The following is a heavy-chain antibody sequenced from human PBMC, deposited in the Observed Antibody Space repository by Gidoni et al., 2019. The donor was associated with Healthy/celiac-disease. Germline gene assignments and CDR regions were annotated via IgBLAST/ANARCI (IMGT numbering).Heavy chain of an antibody. CDR2: ISYDGSNK. CDR3: AKDSDFWSGYYDY. J-gene: IGHJ4*02. V-gene: IGHV3-30*18. Sequence: QVQLVESGGGVVQPGRCLRLSCAASGFPFSRHGMHWVRQAPGKGLEWVAVISYDGSNKYYADSVKGRFTISRDNSKNTLYLQMNSLRAEDTAVYYCAKDSDFWSGYYDYWGQGTLVTVSS. D-gene: IGHD3-3*01. CDR1: GFPFSRHG.